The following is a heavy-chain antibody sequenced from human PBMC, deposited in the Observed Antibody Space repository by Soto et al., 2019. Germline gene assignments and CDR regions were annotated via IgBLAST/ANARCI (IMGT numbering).Heavy chain of an antibody. CDR1: GFTFSSYG. CDR3: ARGPRTVVTRHYYGMDV. J-gene: IGHJ6*02. CDR2: IWYDGSNK. Sequence: GGSLRLSCAASGFTFSSYGMHWVRQAPGKGLEWVAVIWYDGSNKYYADSVKGRFTISRDNSKNTLYLQVNSLRAEDTAVYYCARGPRTVVTRHYYGMDVWGQGTTDTVSS. V-gene: IGHV3-33*01. D-gene: IGHD2-15*01.